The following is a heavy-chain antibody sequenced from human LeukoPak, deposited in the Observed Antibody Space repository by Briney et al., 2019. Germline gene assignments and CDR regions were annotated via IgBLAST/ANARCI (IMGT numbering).Heavy chain of an antibody. Sequence: PGGSLRLSCAASGFTFSSYGMSWVRQAPGKGLEWVSYISSSSSTIYYADSVKGRFTISRDNAKNSLYLQMNSLRAEDTAVYYCARDLGGWEIDYWGQGTLVTVSS. D-gene: IGHD3-16*01. CDR3: ARDLGGWEIDY. CDR2: ISSSSSTI. J-gene: IGHJ4*02. V-gene: IGHV3-48*01. CDR1: GFTFSSYG.